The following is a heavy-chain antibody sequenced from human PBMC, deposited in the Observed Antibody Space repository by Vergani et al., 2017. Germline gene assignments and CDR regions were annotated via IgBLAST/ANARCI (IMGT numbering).Heavy chain of an antibody. CDR3: ARDSLEGASDY. CDR1: GGSISSYY. V-gene: IGHV4-59*01. D-gene: IGHD1-26*01. J-gene: IGHJ4*02. CDR2: IYYSGST. Sequence: QVQLQESGPGLVKPSETLSLTCTVSGGSISSYYWSWIRQPPGKGLEWIGYIYYSGSTNYNPSLKSRVTISVDTSKNQFSLKRSSVTAADTAVYYCARDSLEGASDYWGQGTLVTVSS.